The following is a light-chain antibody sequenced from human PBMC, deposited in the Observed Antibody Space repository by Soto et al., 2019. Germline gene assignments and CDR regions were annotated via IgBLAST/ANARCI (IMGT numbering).Light chain of an antibody. Sequence: DIQMTQSPSTLSASVGDRVTIACGASQGINNFLAWYQQKPGKAPKXMIYAASTLQSGVPSRFSGSGSGTDCTLNISSLKPEDFATDDCQQLESYPSTFGGGTKVDIK. J-gene: IGKJ4*01. CDR1: QGINNF. CDR2: AAS. CDR3: QQLESYPST. V-gene: IGKV1-9*01.